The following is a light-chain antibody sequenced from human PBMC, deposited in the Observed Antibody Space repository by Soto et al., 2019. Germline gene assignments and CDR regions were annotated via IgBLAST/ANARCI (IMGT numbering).Light chain of an antibody. Sequence: QAVVTQEPSLTVSPGGTVSLTCGSNTGAVTIGLYPYWFQQKPGQAPRTLVYDTNNRHSWTPARFSGSLLGGKAALTLSGAQPEDEADYYCLISSGGARVFGGGTKLTVL. J-gene: IGLJ3*02. CDR2: DTN. V-gene: IGLV7-46*01. CDR1: TGAVTIGLY. CDR3: LISSGGARV.